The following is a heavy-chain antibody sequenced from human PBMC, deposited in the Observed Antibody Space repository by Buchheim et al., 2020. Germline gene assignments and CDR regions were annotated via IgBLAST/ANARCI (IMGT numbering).Heavy chain of an antibody. D-gene: IGHD3-22*01. CDR3: ARGYYDSSGSKRAFDY. Sequence: QVQLQESGPGLVKPSETLSLTRTVSGGSISSYYWSWIRQPPGKGLEWIGYIYYSGSTNYNPSLKSRVTISVDTSKNQFSLKLSSVTAADTAVYYCARGYYDSSGSKRAFDYWGQGTL. V-gene: IGHV4-59*01. CDR1: GGSISSYY. J-gene: IGHJ4*02. CDR2: IYYSGST.